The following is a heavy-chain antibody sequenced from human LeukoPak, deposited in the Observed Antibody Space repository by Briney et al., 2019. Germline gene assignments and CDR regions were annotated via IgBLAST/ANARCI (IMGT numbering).Heavy chain of an antibody. CDR3: ITTERERDY. Sequence: GGSLSLSCAASGYTFSSYAMHWVRQAPRKGLEWVAVISYDGSNKYYADSVKGRFTISRDNSTNTLYLQMNSLRAEDTAVYYCITTERERDYWGQGTLVTVSS. CDR1: GYTFSSYA. J-gene: IGHJ4*02. CDR2: ISYDGSNK. D-gene: IGHD4-11*01. V-gene: IGHV3-30-3*01.